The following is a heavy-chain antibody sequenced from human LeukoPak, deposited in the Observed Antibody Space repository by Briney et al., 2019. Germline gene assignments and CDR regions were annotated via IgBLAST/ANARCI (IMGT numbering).Heavy chain of an antibody. V-gene: IGHV1-3*01. J-gene: IGHJ5*02. CDR3: ARDERGTMVSGGNWFDP. CDR2: INAGNGNT. Sequence: ASVKVSCKASGYTFTSYAMHWVRQAPGQRLEWMGWINAGNGNTKYSQKFQGRVTITRDTSASTAYMELSSLRSEDTAVYYCARDERGTMVSGGNWFDPWGQGTLVTVSS. CDR1: GYTFTSYA. D-gene: IGHD3-10*01.